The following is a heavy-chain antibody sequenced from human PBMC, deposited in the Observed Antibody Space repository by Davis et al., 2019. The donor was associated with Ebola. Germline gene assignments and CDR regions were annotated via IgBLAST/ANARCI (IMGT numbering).Heavy chain of an antibody. Sequence: GESLKISCKTSGFSFTSHWIAWVRQMPGKGLEWMGLIYPGDSDTRYSPSFEGRVTISADKSIATSYLQWSSLKASDTAMYYCAGGLQGVIISGDDAFDIWGQGTMVTVSS. J-gene: IGHJ3*02. CDR1: GFSFTSHW. D-gene: IGHD3-10*01. V-gene: IGHV5-51*01. CDR2: IYPGDSDT. CDR3: AGGLQGVIISGDDAFDI.